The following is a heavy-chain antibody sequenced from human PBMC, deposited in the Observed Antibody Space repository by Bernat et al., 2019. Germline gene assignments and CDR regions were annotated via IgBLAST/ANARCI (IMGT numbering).Heavy chain of an antibody. V-gene: IGHV3-11*05. CDR1: GFTFSDYY. J-gene: IGHJ4*02. CDR2: ISSSSSYT. CDR3: ARDDGYYDFWSGLFGFGY. D-gene: IGHD3-3*01. Sequence: QVQLVESGGGLVKPGGSLRLSCAASGFTFSDYYMSWIRQAPGKGLDWVSYISSSSSYTNYADSVKGRFTISRDNAKNSLYLQMNSLRAEDTAVYYCARDDGYYDFWSGLFGFGYWGQGTLVTVSS.